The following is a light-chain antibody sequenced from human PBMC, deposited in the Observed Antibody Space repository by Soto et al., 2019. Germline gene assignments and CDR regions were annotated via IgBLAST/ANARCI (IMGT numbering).Light chain of an antibody. V-gene: IGKV3-20*01. CDR2: GTS. CDR1: QGVSSNS. Sequence: EIVLAQSPGTLSLSPGQRATLSCSASQGVSSNSLAWYQQKPGQAPRLLIYGTSSRATGIPDRFSGSESGTDFTLTISRREPEDFAVYYCQEFTSSPTFGQGTKLEI. J-gene: IGKJ2*01. CDR3: QEFTSSPT.